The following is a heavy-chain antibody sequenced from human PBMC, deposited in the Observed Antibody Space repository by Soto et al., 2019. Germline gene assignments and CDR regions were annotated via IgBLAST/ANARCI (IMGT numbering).Heavy chain of an antibody. CDR1: GGSIGTYY. D-gene: IGHD2-15*01. CDR3: VKDMQLWRLDS. V-gene: IGHV4-59*08. CDR2: IYYRGNT. Sequence: SETLSLTCTVSGGSIGTYYWSWIRQPPGKGLEWIGYIYYRGNTDYNPSLKSRVTISLDNAKNTLYLHMNSLRAEDTAVYYCVKDMQLWRLDSWGQGTLVTVSS. J-gene: IGHJ4*02.